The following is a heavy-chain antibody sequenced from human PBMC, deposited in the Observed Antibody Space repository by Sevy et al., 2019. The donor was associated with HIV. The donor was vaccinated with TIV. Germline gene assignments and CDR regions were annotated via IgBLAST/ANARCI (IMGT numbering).Heavy chain of an antibody. CDR3: ARDQLITMIVVVPAGAFDI. CDR1: GFTFSSYA. CDR2: ISYDGSNK. V-gene: IGHV3-30-3*01. D-gene: IGHD3-22*01. J-gene: IGHJ3*02. Sequence: GGSLRLSCAASGFTFSSYAMHWVRQAPGKGLEWVAVISYDGSNKYYADSVKGRFTISRDISKNTLYLQMNSLRAEDTAVYYCARDQLITMIVVVPAGAFDIWGQGTMVTVSS.